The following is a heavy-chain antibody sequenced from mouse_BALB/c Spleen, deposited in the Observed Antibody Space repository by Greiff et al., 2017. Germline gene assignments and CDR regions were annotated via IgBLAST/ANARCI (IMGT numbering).Heavy chain of an antibody. Sequence: EVKLVESGGGLVKLGGSLKLSCAASGFTFSSYYMSWVRQTPEKRLELVAAINSNGGSTYYPDTVKGRFTISRDNAKNTLYLQMSSLKSEDTALYYCARHRDYGTGFAYWGQGTLVTVSA. V-gene: IGHV5-6-2*01. CDR3: ARHRDYGTGFAY. CDR1: GFTFSSYY. J-gene: IGHJ3*01. D-gene: IGHD1-1*02. CDR2: INSNGGST.